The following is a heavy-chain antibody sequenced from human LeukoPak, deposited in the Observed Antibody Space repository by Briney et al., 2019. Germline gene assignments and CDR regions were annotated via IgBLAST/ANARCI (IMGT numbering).Heavy chain of an antibody. CDR2: IYSGGST. D-gene: IGHD3-10*01. J-gene: IGHJ5*02. Sequence: GGSLRLSCAASGFPVSSNYMSWVRQAPGKGLEWVSVIYSGGSTYYADSVKGRFTISRDNSKNTLFLVMNSLRVEDTAVYYCARNNYYGSGSYRDWLDPWGQGTRVTVSS. CDR3: ARNNYYGSGSYRDWLDP. CDR1: GFPVSSNY. V-gene: IGHV3-66*01.